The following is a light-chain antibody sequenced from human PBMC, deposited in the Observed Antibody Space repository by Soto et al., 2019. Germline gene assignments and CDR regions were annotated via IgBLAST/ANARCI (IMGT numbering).Light chain of an antibody. V-gene: IGKV3-15*01. CDR2: GVT. CDR1: QNIHIN. Sequence: EIVMTQFPDTLSVSPGDTATLSCRSSQNIHINLAWYQQKPGQAPTLLIYGVTARAPGVPARFSGSGSGTDFTLTIRSVQSGDFGDFYCQQYEGWPRTFGLGTKVEIQ. J-gene: IGKJ2*01. CDR3: QQYEGWPRT.